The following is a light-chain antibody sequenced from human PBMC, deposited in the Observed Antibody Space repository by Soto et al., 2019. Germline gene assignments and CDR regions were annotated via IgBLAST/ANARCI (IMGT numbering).Light chain of an antibody. Sequence: QSVGTQPPSVSASPGQKVTISCSGISSNIGGNSVSWYQQLPGTAPKLLIYDDNKRPSGIPDRFSGSKSGTSATLGITGFQTGDEADYYCGSWDSSLSAYVFGTGTKVTVL. V-gene: IGLV1-51*01. CDR1: SSNIGGNS. J-gene: IGLJ1*01. CDR3: GSWDSSLSAYV. CDR2: DDN.